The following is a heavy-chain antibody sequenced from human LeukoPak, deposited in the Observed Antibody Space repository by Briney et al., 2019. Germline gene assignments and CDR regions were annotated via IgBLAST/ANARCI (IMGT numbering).Heavy chain of an antibody. CDR3: ARGVNYFVLEY. CDR1: GFTFNTYA. CDR2: LSPSGGIT. D-gene: IGHD3-10*02. J-gene: IGHJ4*02. Sequence: AGGSLRLSCAASGFTFNTYAMSWVRQAPGKGLEGVSALSPSGGITYYADSVKGRFTISRDHSKNTLYLQMNSLRADDTAVYYCARGVNYFVLEYWGQGTLVTISS. V-gene: IGHV3-23*01.